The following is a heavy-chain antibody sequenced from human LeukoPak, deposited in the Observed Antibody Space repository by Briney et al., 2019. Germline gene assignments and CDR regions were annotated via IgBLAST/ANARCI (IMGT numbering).Heavy chain of an antibody. CDR1: GGSISTYY. J-gene: IGHJ4*02. CDR3: ARGVDDSSGYHNYHFDY. D-gene: IGHD3-22*01. Sequence: SETLSLTCTVSGGSISTYYWSWIRQPPGKGLEWIGYIYHSGSTNYNPSLKSRVTISVDTSQNQFSLKLSSVTAADTAVYYCARGVDDSSGYHNYHFDYWGQGTLVTVSS. V-gene: IGHV4-59*01. CDR2: IYHSGST.